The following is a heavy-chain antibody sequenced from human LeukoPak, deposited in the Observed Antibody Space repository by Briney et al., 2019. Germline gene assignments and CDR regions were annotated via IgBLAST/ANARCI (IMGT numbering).Heavy chain of an antibody. D-gene: IGHD3-10*01. J-gene: IGHJ6*03. V-gene: IGHV3-7*01. CDR2: IKQDRSEK. CDR3: VSKGSGSYYYYYYYMDV. Sequence: GGSLRLSCAVSGITFSSYWMSWVRQAPGKGLEWVANIKQDRSEKYYVDSVKGRFTISRDNAKNSLYLQMNSLRAEDTAVYYCVSKGSGSYYYYYYYMDVWGKGTTVTVSS. CDR1: GITFSSYW.